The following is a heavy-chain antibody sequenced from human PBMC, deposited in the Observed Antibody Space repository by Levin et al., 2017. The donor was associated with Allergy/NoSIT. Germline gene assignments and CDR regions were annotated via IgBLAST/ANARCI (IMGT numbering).Heavy chain of an antibody. CDR2: INHSGST. J-gene: IGHJ1*01. Sequence: PSETLSLTCAVYGGSFSGYSWSWIRQPPGQGLEWIGEINHSGSTNYNPSLKSRVTILEDTPKNQFSLKLSSVTAADTAVYYCARGRSNTWYGQYFQHWGQGTLVTVSS. CDR3: ARGRSNTWYGQYFQH. V-gene: IGHV4-34*01. D-gene: IGHD6-13*01. CDR1: GGSFSGYS.